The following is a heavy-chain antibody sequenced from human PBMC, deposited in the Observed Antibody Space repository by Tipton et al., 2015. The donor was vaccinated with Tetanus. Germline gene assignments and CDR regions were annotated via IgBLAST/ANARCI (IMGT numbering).Heavy chain of an antibody. CDR1: GFTFDTYT. Sequence: SLRLSCAASGFTFDTYTLSWVRQTPGKGLEWVSVIYAGGDTYYADSVKGRFTISRDNSKNTVYLQMNSLRAEDTAVYYCAKDGGYSSGWYVGYWGQGTLVTVSS. J-gene: IGHJ4*02. CDR3: AKDGGYSSGWYVGY. V-gene: IGHV3-53*01. D-gene: IGHD6-19*01. CDR2: IYAGGDT.